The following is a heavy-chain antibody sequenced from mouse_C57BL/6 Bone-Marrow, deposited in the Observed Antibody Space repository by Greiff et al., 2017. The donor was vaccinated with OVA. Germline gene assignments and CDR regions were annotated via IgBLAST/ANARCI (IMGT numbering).Heavy chain of an antibody. Sequence: QVQLKQSGAELMKPGASVKLSCKATGYTFTGYWIEWVKQRPGHGLEWIGEILPGSGSTNYNAKFKGKATFTADTSSNTAYMQLRSLTTADSAIYDCEREGIYSNYGTWFAYWGQGTLVTVSA. CDR2: ILPGSGST. CDR3: EREGIYSNYGTWFAY. CDR1: GYTFTGYW. V-gene: IGHV1-9*01. J-gene: IGHJ3*01. D-gene: IGHD2-5*01.